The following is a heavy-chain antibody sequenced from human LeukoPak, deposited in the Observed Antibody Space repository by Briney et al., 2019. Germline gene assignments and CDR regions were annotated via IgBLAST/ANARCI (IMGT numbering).Heavy chain of an antibody. CDR1: VGSISSSSYY. CDR3: ARAPYSDFWSDHYYYYYMHV. Sequence: PSETLSLTCTVSVGSISSSSYYWGWIRQPPGKGPEWIGSIYYSGSTYYNPSLKSRVTISVDTSKNQFSLKLSSVTAADTAVYYCARAPYSDFWSDHYYYYYMHVWGKGTTVTVSS. D-gene: IGHD3-3*01. V-gene: IGHV4-39*01. CDR2: IYYSGST. J-gene: IGHJ6*03.